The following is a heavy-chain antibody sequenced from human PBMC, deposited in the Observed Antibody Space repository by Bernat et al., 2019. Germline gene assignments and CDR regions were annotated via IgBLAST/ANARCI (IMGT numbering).Heavy chain of an antibody. V-gene: IGHV3-33*01. CDR3: ASPAHGSGSYYLYYFDY. D-gene: IGHD3-10*01. CDR1: GFTFSSYG. J-gene: IGHJ4*02. CDR2: IWYDGSNK. Sequence: QVQLVESGGGVVQPGRSLRLSCAASGFTFSSYGMHWVRQAPGKGLEWVAVIWYDGSNKYYADSVKGRFTISRDNSKNTLYLQMNSLRAEDTAVYYCASPAHGSGSYYLYYFDYWGQGTLVTVSS.